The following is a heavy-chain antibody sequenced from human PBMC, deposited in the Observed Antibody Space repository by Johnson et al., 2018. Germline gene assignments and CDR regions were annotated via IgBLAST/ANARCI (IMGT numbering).Heavy chain of an antibody. CDR2: INWNGGST. D-gene: IGHD3-10*01. Sequence: EVQLVESGGGVVRPGGSLRLSCVASGFSFDDYGMTWVRETPGKRLEWVSDINWNGGSTNYADSVKGRFTISRDNAKNSLDRQMNSLRAEDTALYYWARRGSGNYYYVYMDVWGKGTTVTVSS. J-gene: IGHJ6*03. CDR1: GFSFDDYG. CDR3: ARRGSGNYYYVYMDV. V-gene: IGHV3-20*04.